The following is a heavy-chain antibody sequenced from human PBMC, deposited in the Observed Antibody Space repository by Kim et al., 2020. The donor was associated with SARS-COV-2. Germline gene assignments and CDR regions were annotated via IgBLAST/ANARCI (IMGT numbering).Heavy chain of an antibody. V-gene: IGHV3-33*01. D-gene: IGHD5-12*01. CDR2: IWYDGSNK. J-gene: IGHJ6*02. CDR1: GFTFSSYG. Sequence: GGSLRLSCAASGFTFSSYGMHWVRQAPGKGLEWVAVIWYDGSNKYYADSVKGRFTISRDNSKNTLYLQMNSLRAEDTAVYYCARDIVATMSDYYYYYDLDVWGQETTVTVS. CDR3: ARDIVATMSDYYYYYDLDV.